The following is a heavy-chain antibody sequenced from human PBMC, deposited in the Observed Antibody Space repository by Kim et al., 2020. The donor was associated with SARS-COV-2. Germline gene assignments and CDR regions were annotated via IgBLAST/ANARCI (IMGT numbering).Heavy chain of an antibody. V-gene: IGHV1-69*04. D-gene: IGHD5-18*01. CDR2: IIPILGIA. CDR1: GGTFSSYA. J-gene: IGHJ4*02. Sequence: SVKVSCKASGGTFSSYAISWVRQAPGQGLEWMGRIIPILGIANYAQKFQGRVTITADKSTSTAYMELSSLRSEDTAVYYCARDPTAMAPVDYWGQGTLVTVSS. CDR3: ARDPTAMAPVDY.